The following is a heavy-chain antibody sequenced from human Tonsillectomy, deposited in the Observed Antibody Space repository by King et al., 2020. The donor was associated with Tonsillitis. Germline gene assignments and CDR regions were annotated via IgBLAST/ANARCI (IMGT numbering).Heavy chain of an antibody. CDR2: IKRKTDGVTT. V-gene: IGHV3-15*01. CDR3: TTLGNFYHSCDF. Sequence: VQLVESGGGLVKPGGSLRLSCAASGFTFNNAWMSWVRQAPGKGLELVGLIKRKTDGVTTDYATPVKGRFTISRDDSKNTLYLQMNSLKTEDTAVYYCTTLGNFYHSCDFWGQGTLVSVSS. CDR1: GFTFNNAW. D-gene: IGHD3-22*01. J-gene: IGHJ4*02.